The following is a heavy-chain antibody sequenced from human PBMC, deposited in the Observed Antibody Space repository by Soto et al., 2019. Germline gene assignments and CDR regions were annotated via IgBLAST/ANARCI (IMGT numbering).Heavy chain of an antibody. J-gene: IGHJ4*02. Sequence: SETLSLTCTVSGGSISSSSYYWGWIRQPPGKGLEWIGSIYYSGSTYYNPSLKSRVTISVDTSKNHFSLKLTSVTAADTAVYYCARDSSGYYPGPFDYWGQGTLVTVSS. CDR2: IYYSGST. D-gene: IGHD3-22*01. V-gene: IGHV4-39*02. CDR3: ARDSSGYYPGPFDY. CDR1: GGSISSSSYY.